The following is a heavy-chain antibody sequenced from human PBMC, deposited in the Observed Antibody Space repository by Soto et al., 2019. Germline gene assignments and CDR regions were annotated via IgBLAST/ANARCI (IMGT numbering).Heavy chain of an antibody. CDR1: GFSFSTYG. CDR2: IWYDGNKK. V-gene: IGHV3-33*01. Sequence: GGSLRLSCAASGFSFSTYGMHWVRQAPGKGLEWVALIWYDGNKKSYADSVKGRFTISRDNSKNTLYLEMTSLRAEDTAIYYCARVLVGFTGTASGLGPWGQGPLVTVSS. D-gene: IGHD1-7*01. CDR3: ARVLVGFTGTASGLGP. J-gene: IGHJ5*02.